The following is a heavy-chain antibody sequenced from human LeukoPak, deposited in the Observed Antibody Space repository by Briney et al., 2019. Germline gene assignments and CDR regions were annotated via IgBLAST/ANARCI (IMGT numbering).Heavy chain of an antibody. D-gene: IGHD5-24*01. J-gene: IGHJ4*02. CDR1: GYSFTSYW. CDR3: ARVEDVLATIGVLDYFDR. V-gene: IGHV5-51*01. Sequence: NHGESLKISCKGSGYSFTSYWIGWVRQMPGKGLEWMGIIYPGDSDTRYSPSFQGQVTISADKSISTAYLQWGSLRASDTAMYFCARVEDVLATIGVLDYFDRWGQGTLVTVSS. CDR2: IYPGDSDT.